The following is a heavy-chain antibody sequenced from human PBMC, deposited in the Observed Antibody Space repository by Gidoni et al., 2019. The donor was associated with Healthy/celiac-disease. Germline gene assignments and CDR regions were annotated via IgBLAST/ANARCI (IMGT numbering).Heavy chain of an antibody. Sequence: QVQLVASGGGVVQPGRSLRPSCAASGFSFRSYGMHWVRQAPGKGLEWVSVIYYDGSNKYYADSVKGRFTISRDNSKNTLYLQMNSLRAEETAVYYCARDQNYGDYAPHYWGQGTLVTVSS. CDR3: ARDQNYGDYAPHY. D-gene: IGHD4-17*01. J-gene: IGHJ4*02. CDR2: IYYDGSNK. V-gene: IGHV3-33*01. CDR1: GFSFRSYG.